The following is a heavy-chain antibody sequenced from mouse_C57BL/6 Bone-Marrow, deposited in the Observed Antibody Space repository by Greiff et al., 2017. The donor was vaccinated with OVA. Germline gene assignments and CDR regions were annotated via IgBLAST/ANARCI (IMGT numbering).Heavy chain of an antibody. CDR3: AIIYYYGSSYEDFDY. J-gene: IGHJ2*01. V-gene: IGHV1-55*01. Sequence: LQESGAELVKPGASVKMSCKASGYTFTSYWITWVKQRPGQGLEWIGDIYPGSGSTNYNEKFKSKATLTVDTSSSTAYMQLSSLTSEDSAVYYCAIIYYYGSSYEDFDYWGQGTTLTVSS. CDR1: GYTFTSYW. CDR2: IYPGSGST. D-gene: IGHD1-1*01.